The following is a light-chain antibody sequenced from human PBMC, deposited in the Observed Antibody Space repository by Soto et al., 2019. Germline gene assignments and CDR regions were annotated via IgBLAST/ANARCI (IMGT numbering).Light chain of an antibody. CDR2: DAS. V-gene: IGKV1-33*01. CDR1: QDISNH. J-gene: IGKJ5*01. CDR3: QQYDNLPIT. Sequence: DIQMTQSPSSLSASVGDRVTITCQASQDISNHLNWYQQKPGKAPRLLIYDASNLETGVPSRFSGSGSGTDFTFTISSLQPEDIATHYCQQYDNLPITFGQGTRLEIK.